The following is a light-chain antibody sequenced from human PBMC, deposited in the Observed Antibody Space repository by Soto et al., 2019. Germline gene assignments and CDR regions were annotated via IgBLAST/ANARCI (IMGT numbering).Light chain of an antibody. CDR2: PAS. V-gene: IGKV3-15*01. CDR1: QSVGTN. Sequence: EIVMTQSPATLSVSPGERATLSCRASQSVGTNLVWYQQKPGQAPRLLIYPASGRAAGVPARFSGSGSGTEFPLTISRLQSEDFAVYYCQHYYNWPPTFGQGTKVEIK. CDR3: QHYYNWPPT. J-gene: IGKJ1*01.